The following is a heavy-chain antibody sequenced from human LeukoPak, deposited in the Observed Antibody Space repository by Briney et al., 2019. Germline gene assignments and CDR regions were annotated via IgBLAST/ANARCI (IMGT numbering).Heavy chain of an antibody. CDR1: GGSISSSGYY. D-gene: IGHD1-26*01. Sequence: SETLSLTCTLSGGSISSSGYYWGWIRQPPGKRLEWVASIYYSGSTYYNPSLKSRVTISVDTSKNQLSLKLSSLTAADTAVYYCARHEYSGSYYGLSWFDPWGQGTLVTVS. CDR3: ARHEYSGSYYGLSWFDP. V-gene: IGHV4-39*01. CDR2: IYYSGST. J-gene: IGHJ5*02.